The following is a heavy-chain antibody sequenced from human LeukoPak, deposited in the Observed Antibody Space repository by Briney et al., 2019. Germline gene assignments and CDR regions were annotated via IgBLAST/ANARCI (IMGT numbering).Heavy chain of an antibody. V-gene: IGHV4-59*01. J-gene: IGHJ2*01. CDR1: GGSISSFY. D-gene: IGHD4-23*01. Sequence: HSETLSLTCNVSGGSISSFYWSWIRQPPGKGLEWLGYIYYRGNTQYNPSLKSRVTISVDTYKNQFSLRLTSVTAADTAVYYCARDLDNGGSSIWYFDLWGRGTLVTVSS. CDR2: IYYRGNT. CDR3: ARDLDNGGSSIWYFDL.